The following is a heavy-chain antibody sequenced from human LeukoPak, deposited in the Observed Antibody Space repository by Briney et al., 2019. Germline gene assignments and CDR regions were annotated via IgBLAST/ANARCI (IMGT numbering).Heavy chain of an antibody. CDR3: ARDSITIFGVVIFPNWFDP. CDR1: GGSISSSSYY. J-gene: IGHJ5*02. V-gene: IGHV4-39*07. Sequence: SETLSLTCTVSGGSISSSSYYWGWIRQPPGKGLEWIGSIYYSGSTYYNPSLKSRVTISVDTSKNQFSLKLSSVTAADTAVYYCARDSITIFGVVIFPNWFDPWGQGILVTVSS. CDR2: IYYSGST. D-gene: IGHD3-3*01.